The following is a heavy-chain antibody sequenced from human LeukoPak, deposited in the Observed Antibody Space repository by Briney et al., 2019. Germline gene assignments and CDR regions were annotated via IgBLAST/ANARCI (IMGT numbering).Heavy chain of an antibody. D-gene: IGHD6-6*01. J-gene: IGHJ5*02. Sequence: SETLSLTCTVSGGSISSYYGSWIRQPPGKGLDWIGYIYYSGSTDYNPSLKSRVTISVDTSKNQFSLKLSSVTAADTAVYYCARHISSSSFWFDPWGQGTLVTVSS. V-gene: IGHV4-59*01. CDR1: GGSISSYY. CDR2: IYYSGST. CDR3: ARHISSSSFWFDP.